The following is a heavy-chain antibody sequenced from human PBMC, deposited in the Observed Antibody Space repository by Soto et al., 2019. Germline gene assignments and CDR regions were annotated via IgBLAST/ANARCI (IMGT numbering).Heavy chain of an antibody. CDR3: ARAYSPGLFDP. D-gene: IGHD2-15*01. CDR1: GYTFTSYG. J-gene: IGHJ5*02. CDR2: ISANNGNT. Sequence: QVQLVQSGAEVKKPGASVKVSCKASGYTFTSYGISWVRQAPGQGLEWMGWISANNGNTKYAQNFQGRVTMTTDTSTSTAYMELRGLRSDDTAGYYCARAYSPGLFDPWGQGTLVTVSS. V-gene: IGHV1-18*01.